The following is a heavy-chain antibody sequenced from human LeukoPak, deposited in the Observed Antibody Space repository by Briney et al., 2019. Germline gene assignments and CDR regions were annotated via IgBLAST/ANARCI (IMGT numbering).Heavy chain of an antibody. CDR2: ISWNSGSI. Sequence: GRSLRLSCAASGFTFDDYAMHWVRQAPEKGLEWVSGISWNSGSIGYADSVKGRFTISRDNAKNSLYLQMNSLRAEDMALYYCAKDSGKYYYDSSGYYEGGFDYWGQGTLVTVSS. J-gene: IGHJ4*02. V-gene: IGHV3-9*03. D-gene: IGHD3-22*01. CDR1: GFTFDDYA. CDR3: AKDSGKYYYDSSGYYEGGFDY.